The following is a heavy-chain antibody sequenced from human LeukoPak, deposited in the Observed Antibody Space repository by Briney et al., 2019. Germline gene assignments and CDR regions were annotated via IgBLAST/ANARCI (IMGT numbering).Heavy chain of an antibody. CDR3: TRSRASSYETHNHYPNGPFDI. CDR1: GFTFSSYA. V-gene: IGHV3-30*04. CDR2: ISSDGIKK. D-gene: IGHD2/OR15-2a*01. J-gene: IGHJ3*02. Sequence: PGRSLRLSCAASGFTFSSYAMHWVRQAPGKGLEWVAVISSDGIKKDYADSVKGRFTIFRDNSKNTLYLQMNSLRSEDTAVYYCTRSRASSYETHNHYPNGPFDIWGLGTMVTVSS.